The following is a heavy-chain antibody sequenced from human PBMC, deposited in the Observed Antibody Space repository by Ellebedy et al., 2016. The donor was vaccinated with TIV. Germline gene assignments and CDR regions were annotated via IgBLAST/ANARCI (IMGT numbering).Heavy chain of an antibody. D-gene: IGHD7-27*01. CDR3: VRDSELGFV. CDR2: ISTSGSSQ. CDR1: GYTFSYYE. V-gene: IGHV3-48*03. J-gene: IGHJ6*02. Sequence: GESLKISCAASGYTFSYYEMNWVRQAPGKGLEWVSHISTSGSSQYYTDSVKGRFTISRDNAKNSLYLKMINLRVEDTAVYYCVRDSELGFVWGQGTTVTVSS.